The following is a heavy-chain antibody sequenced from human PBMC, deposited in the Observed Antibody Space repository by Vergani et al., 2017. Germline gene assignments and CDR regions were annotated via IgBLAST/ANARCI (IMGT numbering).Heavy chain of an antibody. J-gene: IGHJ6*02. Sequence: QLQLQESGPGLVKPSETLSLTCTVSGGSISSGDYYWSWIRQPPGKGLEWIGYIYYSGSTYYNPSLMSRVTISVDTSKNQFSLKLSSVTAADTAVYYCARARGXYDILTGYYRTSGRYYYYGMDVWGQGTTVTVSS. CDR2: IYYSGST. CDR3: ARARGXYDILTGYYRTSGRYYYYGMDV. D-gene: IGHD3-9*01. V-gene: IGHV4-30-4*01. CDR1: GGSISSGDYY.